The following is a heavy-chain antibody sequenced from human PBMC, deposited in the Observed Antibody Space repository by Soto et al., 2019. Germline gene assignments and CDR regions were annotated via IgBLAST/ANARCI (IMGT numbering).Heavy chain of an antibody. CDR3: ARGRSWAYCGADCYPHNWFDP. CDR1: GGSVTSGVYY. CDR2: VYSTGST. V-gene: IGHV4-61*08. J-gene: IGHJ5*02. Sequence: SLTCSVSGGSVTSGVYYWSWIRQPPGKELEWIGFVYSTGSTNSNPSLKSRVTISSDASKNQFPLKLISVTAADTAVYYCARGRSWAYCGADCYPHNWFDPWGQGTLVTVSS. D-gene: IGHD2-21*02.